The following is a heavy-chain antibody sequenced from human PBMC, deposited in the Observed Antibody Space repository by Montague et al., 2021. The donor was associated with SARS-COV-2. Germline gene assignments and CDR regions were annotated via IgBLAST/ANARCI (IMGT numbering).Heavy chain of an antibody. CDR2: IYYSGST. Sequence: SETLSLTCTVSGGSISSYYWSWIRQPPGKGLEWIGYIYYSGSTNYNPSLKSRVPILVDMSKNQSSLKLSSVTAADTAVYYCARGMGGSYLYYFDYWGQGTRVTVSS. D-gene: IGHD1-26*01. V-gene: IGHV4-59*01. J-gene: IGHJ4*02. CDR1: GGSISSYY. CDR3: ARGMGGSYLYYFDY.